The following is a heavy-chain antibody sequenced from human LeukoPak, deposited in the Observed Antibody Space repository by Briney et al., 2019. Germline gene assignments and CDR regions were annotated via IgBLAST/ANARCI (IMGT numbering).Heavy chain of an antibody. CDR3: ARDSPYSGSPRDFDY. V-gene: IGHV1-18*01. CDR2: ISAYNGNT. Sequence: ASVKVSCKASGYTFTSYGISWVRQAPGQGLEWMGWISAYNGNTNYAQKLQGRVTVTTDTSTSTAYMELRSLRSDDTAVYYCARDSPYSGSPRDFDYWGQGTLVTVSS. J-gene: IGHJ4*02. CDR1: GYTFTSYG. D-gene: IGHD1-26*01.